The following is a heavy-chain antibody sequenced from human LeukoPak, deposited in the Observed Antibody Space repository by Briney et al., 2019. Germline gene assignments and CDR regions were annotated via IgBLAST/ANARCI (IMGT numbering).Heavy chain of an antibody. CDR1: GYSISSGYY. D-gene: IGHD2-15*01. J-gene: IGHJ4*02. CDR3: ARHRVYCSGGSCPFDY. V-gene: IGHV4-38-2*02. Sequence: SETLSLTCTVSGYSISSGYYWGWIRQPPGKGLEWIGSIYHSGSTNYNPSLKSRVTISVDTSKNQFSLKLSSVTAADTAVYYCARHRVYCSGGSCPFDYWGQGTLVTVSS. CDR2: IYHSGST.